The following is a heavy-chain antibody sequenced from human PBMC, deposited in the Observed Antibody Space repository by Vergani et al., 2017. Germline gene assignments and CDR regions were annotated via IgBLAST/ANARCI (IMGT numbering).Heavy chain of an antibody. D-gene: IGHD2-2*02. CDR2: ISYDESDK. J-gene: IGHJ6*03. CDR1: GFPFSSYG. V-gene: IGHV3-30*03. Sequence: QVHLAESGGGVVQPGTSLRLSCAASGFPFSSYGMHWVRQAPGKGLEWVSLISYDESDKFYTESVRGRFTISRDNAKNTVYLQMDSLTIEDTAVYYCARDQVPAAIRLNVGNYMDVWGKGTTVIVSS. CDR3: ARDQVPAAIRLNVGNYMDV.